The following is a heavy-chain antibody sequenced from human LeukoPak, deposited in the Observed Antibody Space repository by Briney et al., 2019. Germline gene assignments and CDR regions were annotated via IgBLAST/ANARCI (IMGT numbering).Heavy chain of an antibody. D-gene: IGHD2-15*01. V-gene: IGHV4-31*03. Sequence: SETLSLTCTVSGGSISSGDYYWSWIRQDPGKGLEWIGYIKYSGSTHYNPSLKSRVTISVDTFKNQFSLRLSSATAADTAVYYCARLVGAATDPFDYWGQGTLVTVSS. J-gene: IGHJ4*02. CDR1: GGSISSGDYY. CDR2: IKYSGST. CDR3: ARLVGAATDPFDY.